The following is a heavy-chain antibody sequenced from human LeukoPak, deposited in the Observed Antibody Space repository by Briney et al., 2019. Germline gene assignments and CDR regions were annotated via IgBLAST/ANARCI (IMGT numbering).Heavy chain of an antibody. J-gene: IGHJ6*02. CDR2: ISSSSSYI. D-gene: IGHD2-15*01. V-gene: IGHV3-21*01. Sequence: GGSLRLSCAASGFTFSTYAVNWVRQAPGKGLEWVSSISSSSSYIYYADSVKGRFTISRDNAKNSLYLQMNSLRAEDTAVYYCARDSVREGSFPLHYYYYGMDVWGQGTTVTVSS. CDR1: GFTFSTYA. CDR3: ARDSVREGSFPLHYYYYGMDV.